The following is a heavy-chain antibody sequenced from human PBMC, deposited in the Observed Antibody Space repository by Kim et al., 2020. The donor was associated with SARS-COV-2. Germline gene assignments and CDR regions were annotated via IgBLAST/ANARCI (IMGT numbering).Heavy chain of an antibody. D-gene: IGHD1-26*01. Sequence: YNPSLKSRVTISLDTSRNQFSLNLTDVTAADTAVYYCARDSSGSYYEFDYWGQGTLVTVSS. J-gene: IGHJ4*02. V-gene: IGHV4-59*01. CDR3: ARDSSGSYYEFDY.